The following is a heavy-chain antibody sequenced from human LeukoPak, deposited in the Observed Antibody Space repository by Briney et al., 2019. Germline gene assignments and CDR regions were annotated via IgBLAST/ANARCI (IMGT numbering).Heavy chain of an antibody. Sequence: GGSLRLSCTVAGFTVSSNSMSWVRQAPGKGLEWVSFIYSGGNTHYSDSVKGRFTISRDNSKNTLYLQMNSLRAEDTAVYYCARRAGEYSHPYDYWGQGTLVTVSS. V-gene: IGHV3-53*01. CDR2: IYSGGNT. D-gene: IGHD4-17*01. J-gene: IGHJ4*02. CDR3: ARRAGEYSHPYDY. CDR1: GFTVSSNS.